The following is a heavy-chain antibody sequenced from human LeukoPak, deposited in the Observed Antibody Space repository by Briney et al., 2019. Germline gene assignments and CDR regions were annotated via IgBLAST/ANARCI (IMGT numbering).Heavy chain of an antibody. CDR3: ARGRSLTLDY. D-gene: IGHD2-15*01. CDR2: IYYSGST. V-gene: IGHV4-31*03. CDR1: GGSISSGRYY. Sequence: SETLSLTCTVSGGSISSGRYYWSWIRQHPGKGLEWIGNIYYSGSTYYNPSLKSRVTISVDTYKNQFSLKLSSVTAADTAVYYCARGRSLTLDYWGQGTLVTVSS. J-gene: IGHJ4*02.